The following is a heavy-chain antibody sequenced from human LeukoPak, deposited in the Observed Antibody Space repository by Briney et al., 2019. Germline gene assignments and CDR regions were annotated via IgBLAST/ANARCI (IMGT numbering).Heavy chain of an antibody. J-gene: IGHJ4*02. V-gene: IGHV3-30*03. CDR1: GFTFSSYG. D-gene: IGHD3-10*01. CDR2: ISYDGSNK. Sequence: PGGSLRLSCAASGFTFSSYGMHCVRQAPGKGLEWVAVISYDGSNKYYADSVKGRFTISRDNSKNTLYLQMNSLRAEDTAVYYCATYYYGSGGYWGQGTLVTVSS. CDR3: ATYYYGSGGY.